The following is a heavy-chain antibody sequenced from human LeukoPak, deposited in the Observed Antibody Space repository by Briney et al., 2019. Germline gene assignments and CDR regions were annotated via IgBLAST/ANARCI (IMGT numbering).Heavy chain of an antibody. CDR1: GFTFSSYA. D-gene: IGHD1-14*01. J-gene: IGHJ4*02. CDR3: ARGGTTWHGFDS. Sequence: PGGSLRLSCAASGFTFSSYAMSWVRQVPGKGLEWVSGISDAGAITYHADSVKGRFTISRSQSTNTLYLQMDSPRAEDTSLYYCARGGTTWHGFDSWGQGTLVTVSS. CDR2: ISDAGAIT. V-gene: IGHV3-23*01.